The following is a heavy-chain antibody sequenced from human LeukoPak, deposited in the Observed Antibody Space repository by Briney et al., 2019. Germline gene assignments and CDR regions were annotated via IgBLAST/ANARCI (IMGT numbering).Heavy chain of an antibody. Sequence: ASVKVSCKASGYTFTSYGISWVRQAPGQGLEWMGWISAYNGNTNYAQKLQGRVTMTTDTSTSTAYMELSSLRSEDTAVYYCATRRYCSGGSCSPLDYWGQGTLVTVSS. CDR3: ATRRYCSGGSCSPLDY. D-gene: IGHD2-15*01. CDR2: ISAYNGNT. J-gene: IGHJ4*02. CDR1: GYTFTSYG. V-gene: IGHV1-18*04.